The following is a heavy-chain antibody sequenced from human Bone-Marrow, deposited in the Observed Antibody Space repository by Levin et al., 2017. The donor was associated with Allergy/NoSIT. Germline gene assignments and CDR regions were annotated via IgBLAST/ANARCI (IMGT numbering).Heavy chain of an antibody. J-gene: IGHJ5*01. D-gene: IGHD2/OR15-2a*01. Sequence: PSETLSLTCTVSGASINNTHHYWSWIRQPAGKGLEWIGRMFVGGAATYKRSLRSRATISIDTSKNQFSLKRTSVTAADTAVYYCARDETFNSWHVGWFDSWGQGTLVTVSS. CDR3: ARDETFNSWHVGWFDS. CDR1: GASINNTHHY. CDR2: MFVGGAA. V-gene: IGHV4-61*02.